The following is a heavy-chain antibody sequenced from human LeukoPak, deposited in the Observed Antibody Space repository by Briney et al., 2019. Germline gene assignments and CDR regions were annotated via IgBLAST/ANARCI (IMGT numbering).Heavy chain of an antibody. D-gene: IGHD4-23*01. CDR3: AKGSGDKYYFDY. CDR2: ISSSSSTI. J-gene: IGHJ4*02. Sequence: PGGSLRLSCAASGFTFDDYGMSWVRQAPGKGLEWVSYISSSSSTIYYADSVKGRFTISRDNSKNTLYLQMNSLRAEDTAVYYCAKGSGDKYYFDYWGQGTLVTVSS. CDR1: GFTFDDYG. V-gene: IGHV3-23*01.